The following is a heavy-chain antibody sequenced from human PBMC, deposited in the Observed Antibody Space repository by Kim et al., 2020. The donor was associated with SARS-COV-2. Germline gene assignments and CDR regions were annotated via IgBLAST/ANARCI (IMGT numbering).Heavy chain of an antibody. CDR3: AKDQGSGWWGENYWYFDL. CDR2: ISYDGSNK. J-gene: IGHJ2*01. CDR1: GFTFSSYG. V-gene: IGHV3-30*18. Sequence: GGSLRLSCAASGFTFSSYGMHWVRQAPGKGLEWVAVISYDGSNKYYADSVKGRFTISRDNSKNTLYLQMNSLRAEDTAVYYCAKDQGSGWWGENYWYFDLWGRGTLVTVSS. D-gene: IGHD6-19*01.